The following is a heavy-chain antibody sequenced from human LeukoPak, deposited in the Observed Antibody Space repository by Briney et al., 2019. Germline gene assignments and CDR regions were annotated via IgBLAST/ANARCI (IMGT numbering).Heavy chain of an antibody. CDR2: IWYDGSNK. CDR3: AKGPGGYSSGYYPQTYYFDY. D-gene: IGHD3-22*01. CDR1: GFTFSSYG. V-gene: IGHV3-33*06. J-gene: IGHJ4*02. Sequence: GRSLRLSCAASGFTFSSYGMHWVRQAPGKGLEWVAVIWYDGSNKYYADSVKGRFTISRDNSKNTLYLQMDSLRAEDTAVYYCAKGPGGYSSGYYPQTYYFDYWAQGTLVTVSS.